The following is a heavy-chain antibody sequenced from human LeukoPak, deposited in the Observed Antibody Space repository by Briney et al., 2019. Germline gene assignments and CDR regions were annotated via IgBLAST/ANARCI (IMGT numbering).Heavy chain of an antibody. D-gene: IGHD5-12*01. CDR1: GGSISSGDYY. V-gene: IGHV4-30-4*08. CDR3: AGESPIIVAIDY. Sequence: SETLSLTCTVSGGSISSGDYYWSWIRQPPGKGLEWIGYIYYSGSTYYNPSLKSRVTISVDTSKNQFSLKLSSATAADTAVYYCAGESPIIVAIDYWGQGTLVTVSS. J-gene: IGHJ4*02. CDR2: IYYSGST.